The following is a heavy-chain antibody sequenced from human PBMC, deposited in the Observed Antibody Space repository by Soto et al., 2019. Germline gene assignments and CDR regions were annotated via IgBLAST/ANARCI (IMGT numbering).Heavy chain of an antibody. CDR1: GGSISSGDYY. J-gene: IGHJ5*02. Sequence: TLSLTCTVSGGSISSGDYYRSWIRQPPGRGLEWIGEINHSGSTNYNPSLKSRVTISVDTSKNQFSLKLSSVTAADTAVYYCARGSWFDPWGQGTLVTVSS. CDR3: ARGSWFDP. V-gene: IGHV4-30-4*01. CDR2: INHSGST.